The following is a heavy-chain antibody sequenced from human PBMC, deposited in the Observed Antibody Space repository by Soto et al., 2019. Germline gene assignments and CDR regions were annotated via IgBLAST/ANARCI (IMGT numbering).Heavy chain of an antibody. V-gene: IGHV5-51*01. CDR3: ARPILSSIPQYYGMDV. Sequence: GESLKISCKGSGYSFNSYWIAWVRQMPGKGLEWMGIIYPGDSDTRYSPSFQGQVTISADKSISTAYLQWSSLKASATAMYYCARPILSSIPQYYGMDVGGQGTTVTFS. CDR1: GYSFNSYW. CDR2: IYPGDSDT. J-gene: IGHJ6*02. D-gene: IGHD2-15*01.